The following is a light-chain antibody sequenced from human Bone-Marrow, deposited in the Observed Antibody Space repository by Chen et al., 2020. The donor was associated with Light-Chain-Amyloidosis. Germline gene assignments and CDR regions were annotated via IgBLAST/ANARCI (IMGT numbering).Light chain of an antibody. J-gene: IGLJ2*01. CDR2: EVT. CDR1: SSDVGSYNL. V-gene: IGLV2-23*02. CDR3: CSYAGSSTLV. Sequence: QSALTPPASVSGSPGQSITISCTGTSSDVGSYNLVSWYQQHPGKATQLMIYEVTKRPSGVSNRFSGSKSGNTASLTISGLQTEDEADYYCCSYAGSSTLVFGGGTKLTVL.